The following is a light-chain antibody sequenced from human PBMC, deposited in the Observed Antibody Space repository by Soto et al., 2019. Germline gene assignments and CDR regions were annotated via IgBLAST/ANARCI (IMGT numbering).Light chain of an antibody. V-gene: IGKV1-5*03. J-gene: IGKJ1*01. CDR1: KSINSW. CDR3: QQYNSYWT. CDR2: KAS. Sequence: DIQMTQSPSTLSASVGDRVIITCRASKSINSWLAWYRQKPGKAPKLLIYKASSLESGVPSRFSGSGSGTEFTLTISSLQPDDFATYYCQQYNSYWTFGQGTKVEVK.